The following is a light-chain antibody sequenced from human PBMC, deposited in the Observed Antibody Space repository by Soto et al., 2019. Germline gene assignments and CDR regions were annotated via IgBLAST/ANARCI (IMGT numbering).Light chain of an antibody. V-gene: IGKV3-15*01. Sequence: EIVMTQSPATLSVSPGERASLSCRASESVITNLALYQQKPAQAPRLLIYGASTRATGIPARFSGGGSGTEFNLIICSLQSADCAVYYCQQYNDWPLTFGGGNKVEIK. CDR1: ESVITN. CDR2: GAS. CDR3: QQYNDWPLT. J-gene: IGKJ4*01.